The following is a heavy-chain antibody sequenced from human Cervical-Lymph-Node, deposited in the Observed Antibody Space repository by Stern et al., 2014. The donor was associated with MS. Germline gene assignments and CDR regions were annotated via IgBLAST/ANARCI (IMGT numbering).Heavy chain of an antibody. Sequence: VQLVESGGGLVQPVGSLRLSCAASGFTFSNYWIHWVRQAPGKGLVWVSYINSDGSNTGYADSVKGRFTVSRDNARNTLYLQMSGLRADDTAVYYCVSGYDSNSSGGYWGRGTLITVSS. CDR1: GFTFSNYW. J-gene: IGHJ4*02. CDR2: INSDGSNT. D-gene: IGHD6-6*01. CDR3: VSGYDSNSSGGY. V-gene: IGHV3-74*02.